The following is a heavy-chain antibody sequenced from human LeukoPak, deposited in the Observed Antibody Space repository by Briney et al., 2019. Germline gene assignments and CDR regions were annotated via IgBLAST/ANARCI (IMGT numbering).Heavy chain of an antibody. CDR1: GYTFTSYG. CDR2: ISAYNGST. D-gene: IGHD2-15*01. CDR3: AREFKVVVAATPVRVWHRDFDY. J-gene: IGHJ4*02. Sequence: ASVKVSCEASGYTFTSYGISWVRQAPGQGLEWMGWISAYNGSTNYAQKLQGRVTMTTDTSTSTAYMELRSLRSDDTAVYYCAREFKVVVAATPVRVWHRDFDYWGQGTLVTVSS. V-gene: IGHV1-18*01.